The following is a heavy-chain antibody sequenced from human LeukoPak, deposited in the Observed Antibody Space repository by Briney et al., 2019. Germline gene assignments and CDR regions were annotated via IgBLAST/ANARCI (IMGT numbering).Heavy chain of an antibody. CDR1: GGSISSSSYF. Sequence: SETLSLTCTVSGGSISSSSYFWGWIRQPPGKGLEWIGEINHSGSTNYNPSLKSRVTISVDTSKNQFSLKLSSVTAADTAVYCCARRSSGWYGYWGQGTLVTVSS. D-gene: IGHD6-19*01. CDR2: INHSGST. J-gene: IGHJ4*02. CDR3: ARRSSGWYGY. V-gene: IGHV4-39*07.